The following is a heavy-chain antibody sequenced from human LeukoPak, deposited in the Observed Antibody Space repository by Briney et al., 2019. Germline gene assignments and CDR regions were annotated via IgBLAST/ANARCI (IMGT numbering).Heavy chain of an antibody. CDR2: IYTSGST. J-gene: IGHJ4*02. D-gene: IGHD6-19*01. CDR1: GGSIGSYY. V-gene: IGHV4-4*07. Sequence: PSETLSLTCTVSGGSIGSYYWSWIRQPAGKGLEWIGRIYTSGSTNYNPSLKSRVTMSVDTSKNQFSLKLSSVTAADTAVYYRARDEMWEYSSGWYSDYWGQGTLVTVSS. CDR3: ARDEMWEYSSGWYSDY.